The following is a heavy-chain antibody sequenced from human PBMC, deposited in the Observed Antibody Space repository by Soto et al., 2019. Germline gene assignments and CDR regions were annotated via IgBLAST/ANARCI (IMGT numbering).Heavy chain of an antibody. Sequence: PSETLSLTCTVSGGSISSSSYYWGWIRQPPGKGLEWIGSIYYSGSTYYNPSLKSRVTISVDTSKNQFSLKLSSVTAADTAVYYCARRFGQLWLGVGGMDVWGQGTTVTVSS. J-gene: IGHJ6*02. V-gene: IGHV4-39*01. CDR3: ARRFGQLWLGVGGMDV. CDR1: GGSISSSSYY. CDR2: IYYSGST. D-gene: IGHD5-18*01.